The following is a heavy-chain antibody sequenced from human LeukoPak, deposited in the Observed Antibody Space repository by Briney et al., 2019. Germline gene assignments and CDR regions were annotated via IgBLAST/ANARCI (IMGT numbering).Heavy chain of an antibody. J-gene: IGHJ6*04. CDR2: ISSSSSYI. CDR3: AKAAAAGYTLIRIYYYYGMDV. Sequence: GGSLRLSCAASGFTFSSYSMSWVRQAPGKGLEWVSSISSSSSYIYYADSVKGRFTISRDNAKNSLYLQMNSLRAEDTAVYYCAKAAAAGYTLIRIYYYYGMDVWGKGTTVTVSS. CDR1: GFTFSSYS. V-gene: IGHV3-21*01. D-gene: IGHD6-13*01.